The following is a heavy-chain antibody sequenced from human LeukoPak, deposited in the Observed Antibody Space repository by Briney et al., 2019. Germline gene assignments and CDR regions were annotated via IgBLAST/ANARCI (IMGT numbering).Heavy chain of an antibody. V-gene: IGHV4-30-2*01. Sequence: PSETLSLTCTVSGGSISSGGYYWSWIRQPPGKGLEWIGYIYHSGSTYYNPSLKSRVTISVDRSKNQFSLKLSSVTAADTAVYYCARGYYYDSRDYWGQGTLVTVSS. CDR3: ARGYYYDSRDY. CDR2: IYHSGST. J-gene: IGHJ4*02. D-gene: IGHD3-22*01. CDR1: GGSISSGGYY.